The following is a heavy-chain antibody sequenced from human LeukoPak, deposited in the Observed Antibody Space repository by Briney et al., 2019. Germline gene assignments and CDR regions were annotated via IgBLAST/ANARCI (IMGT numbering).Heavy chain of an antibody. CDR2: INHSGSA. Sequence: SETLSLTCAVYGGSFSGYYWSWIRQPPGKGLEWIGEINHSGSANYNPSLRSRVTISVDTSKNQFSLKLSSVTAADTAVYYCASPLGYSYGLGYWGQGTLVTVSS. J-gene: IGHJ4*02. CDR3: ASPLGYSYGLGY. CDR1: GGSFSGYY. V-gene: IGHV4-34*01. D-gene: IGHD5-18*01.